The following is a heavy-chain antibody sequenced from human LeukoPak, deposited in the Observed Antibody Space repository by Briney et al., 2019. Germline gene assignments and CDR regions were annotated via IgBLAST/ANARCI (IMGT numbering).Heavy chain of an antibody. V-gene: IGHV4-61*01. CDR3: AREDSGSYHNTFDY. Sequence: SETLSLTCAVSGGSVSSGSYYWSWIGQPPGKGLEWIGYIYYSGSTNYNPSLKSRVTISVDTSKNQFSLKLSSVTAADTAVYYCAREDSGSYHNTFDYWGQGTLVTVSS. J-gene: IGHJ4*02. D-gene: IGHD1-26*01. CDR2: IYYSGST. CDR1: GGSVSSGSYY.